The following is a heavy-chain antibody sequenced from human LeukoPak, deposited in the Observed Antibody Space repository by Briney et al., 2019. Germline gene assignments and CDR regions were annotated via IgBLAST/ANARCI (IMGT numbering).Heavy chain of an antibody. Sequence: SETLSLTCAVYGGSFSGYYWSWIRQPPGKGLEWLGEINHSGSTNYNPSLKSRVTISVDTSKNQFSLKLSSVTAADTAVYYCARGPDDFWSGYYTGWIDYWGQGTLVTVSS. V-gene: IGHV4-34*01. CDR3: ARGPDDFWSGYYTGWIDY. CDR1: GGSFSGYY. J-gene: IGHJ4*02. CDR2: INHSGST. D-gene: IGHD3-3*01.